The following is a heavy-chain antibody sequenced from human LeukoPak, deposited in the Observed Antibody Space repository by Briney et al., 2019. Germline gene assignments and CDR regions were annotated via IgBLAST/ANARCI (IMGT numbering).Heavy chain of an antibody. CDR3: TRDGIRVLDY. CDR2: TYYRSKWYN. V-gene: IGHV6-1*01. Sequence: SQTLSLTCAISGDSVTSNSAAWNWIRQSPSRGLEWLGRTYYRSKWYNDYAVSVKSRIVINPDTSKNQFSLQLSSVTPEDTAVYYCTRDGIRVLDYWGQGILVTVSS. D-gene: IGHD1-1*01. J-gene: IGHJ4*02. CDR1: GDSVTSNSAA.